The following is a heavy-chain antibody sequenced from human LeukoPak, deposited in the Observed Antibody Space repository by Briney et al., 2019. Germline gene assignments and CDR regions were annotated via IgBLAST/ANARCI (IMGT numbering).Heavy chain of an antibody. V-gene: IGHV1-2*02. CDR2: INPNSGGT. D-gene: IGHD5-18*01. CDR1: GYTFTGYY. Sequence: ASVTVSCKASGYTFTGYYMHWVRQAPGQGLEWMGWINPNSGGTNYAQKFQGRVTMTRDTSISTAYMELSRLRSADTAVYYCARAYSYVSIDPWGREPWSPCPQ. J-gene: IGHJ5*02. CDR3: ARAYSYVSIDP.